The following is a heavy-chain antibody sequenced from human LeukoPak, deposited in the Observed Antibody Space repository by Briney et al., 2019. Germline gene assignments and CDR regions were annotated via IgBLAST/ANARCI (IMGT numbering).Heavy chain of an antibody. Sequence: GGSLRLSCAASGFTFSSYSMNWVRQAPGKGLEWVAVISYDGSNKYYADSVKGRFTISRDNSKNTLYLQMNSLRAEDTAVYYCARIARTDYWGQGTLVTVSS. J-gene: IGHJ4*02. CDR3: ARIARTDY. CDR1: GFTFSSYS. D-gene: IGHD6-6*01. CDR2: ISYDGSNK. V-gene: IGHV3-30*03.